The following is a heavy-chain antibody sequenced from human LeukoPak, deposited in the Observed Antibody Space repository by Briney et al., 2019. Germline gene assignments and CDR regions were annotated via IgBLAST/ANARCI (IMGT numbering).Heavy chain of an antibody. V-gene: IGHV3-23*01. CDR3: GGPNPLLERPSAMDV. CDR2: ISSSGVDS. CDR1: GFTFNRYA. D-gene: IGHD3-3*01. J-gene: IGHJ6*02. Sequence: GGSLRLSCAASGFTFNRYAMSWVRQAPGRGLEWVSAISSSGVDSYYADSVKGRFTISRDNSKSTLYLQMNSLRAEDTAVYYCGGPNPLLERPSAMDVWGQGTTVTVSS.